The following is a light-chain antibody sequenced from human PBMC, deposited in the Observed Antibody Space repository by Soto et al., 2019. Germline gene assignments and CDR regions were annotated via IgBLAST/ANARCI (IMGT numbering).Light chain of an antibody. Sequence: DIQMTQSPSTLSASVGDRVTITCRASQSISSWLAWYQQKPGKAPKLLIYDASSLESGVPSRFSGSGSGTEFNLTISSLQPDDFATYYCQLYNSYSGYTFGQGTKLEIK. V-gene: IGKV1-5*01. CDR1: QSISSW. CDR3: QLYNSYSGYT. CDR2: DAS. J-gene: IGKJ2*01.